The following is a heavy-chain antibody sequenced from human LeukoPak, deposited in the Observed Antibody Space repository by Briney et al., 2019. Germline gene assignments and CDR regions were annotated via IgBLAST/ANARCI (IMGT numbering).Heavy chain of an antibody. J-gene: IGHJ2*01. CDR2: ISYDGSNK. Sequence: GGSLRLSCAASGFTFSSYAMHWVRQAPGKGLEWVAVISYDGSNKYYADSVKGRFTISRDNSKNTLYLQMNSLRAEDTAVYFCVRERMGSGNWYFDLWGRGTLVTVFS. CDR3: VRERMGSGNWYFDL. V-gene: IGHV3-30-3*01. CDR1: GFTFSSYA. D-gene: IGHD1-26*01.